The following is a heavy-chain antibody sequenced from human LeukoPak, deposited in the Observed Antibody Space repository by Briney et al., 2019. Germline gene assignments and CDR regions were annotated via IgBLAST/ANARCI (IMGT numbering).Heavy chain of an antibody. CDR3: AKNLVGNHYFDY. D-gene: IGHD1-14*01. J-gene: IGHJ4*02. Sequence: PGGSLRLSCAASGFTFSSYAMSWVRQAPGKGLEWVSAISGSGGSTYYADSVKGRFTISRDNSKNTLYLQMSSLRAEDTAVYYCAKNLVGNHYFDYWGQGTLVTVSS. CDR2: ISGSGGST. V-gene: IGHV3-23*01. CDR1: GFTFSSYA.